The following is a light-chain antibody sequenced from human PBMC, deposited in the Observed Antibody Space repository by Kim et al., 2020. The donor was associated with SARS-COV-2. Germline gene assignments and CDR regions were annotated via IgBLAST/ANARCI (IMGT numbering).Light chain of an antibody. CDR1: QSISSY. V-gene: IGKV1-39*01. CDR3: QQSYRT. Sequence: DIQMTQSPSSLSASVGDRVTITCRASQSISSYLNWYQQKPGKAPKLLIYAASSLQSGVPSRFSGRGSGTDFTLTISSLQPEDFATYYCQQSYRTFGQGTKVDIK. J-gene: IGKJ1*01. CDR2: AAS.